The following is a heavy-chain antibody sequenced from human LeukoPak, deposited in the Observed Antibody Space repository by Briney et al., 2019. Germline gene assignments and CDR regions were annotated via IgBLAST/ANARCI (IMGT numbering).Heavy chain of an antibody. J-gene: IGHJ5*02. V-gene: IGHV4-34*01. D-gene: IGHD3-3*01. Sequence: SEPLSLTCAVYGGSFSSYYWSWIRQPPGKGPEWIGEINHGVSTNYNPSLKSRVTISVDTSKNQFSLKLSSVAAADTAVYYCARGGRTIFGVVIFNEYNWFDPWGQGTLVTVSS. CDR3: ARGGRTIFGVVIFNEYNWFDP. CDR1: GGSFSSYY. CDR2: INHGVST.